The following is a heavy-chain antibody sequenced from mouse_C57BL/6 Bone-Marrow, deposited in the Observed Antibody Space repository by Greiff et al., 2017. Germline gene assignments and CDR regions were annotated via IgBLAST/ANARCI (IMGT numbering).Heavy chain of an antibody. CDR2: INPNNGGT. CDR1: GYTFTDYY. CDR3: ARAYDAMDY. Sequence: EVQLQQSGPELVKPGASVKISCKASGYTFTDYYMNWVKQSHGKSLEWIGDINPNNGGTSYNQKFKGKATLTVDKSSSTAYMELRSLTSEDSAVYYCARAYDAMDYWGRGTSITVSA. D-gene: IGHD6-5*01. V-gene: IGHV1-26*01. J-gene: IGHJ4*01.